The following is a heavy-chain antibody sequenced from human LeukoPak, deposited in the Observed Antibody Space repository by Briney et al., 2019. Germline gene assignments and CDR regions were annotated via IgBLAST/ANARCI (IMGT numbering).Heavy chain of an antibody. Sequence: PSETLSLTCTVSGGSISSYYWSWIRQPPGKGLEWIGYIYYSGSIYYNPSLKSRVTMSVDTSKNQFSLKLSSVTAVDTAVYYCASHSGTIDYWGQGTLVTVSS. CDR1: GGSISSYY. J-gene: IGHJ4*02. D-gene: IGHD2-2*01. V-gene: IGHV4-59*04. CDR2: IYYSGSI. CDR3: ASHSGTIDY.